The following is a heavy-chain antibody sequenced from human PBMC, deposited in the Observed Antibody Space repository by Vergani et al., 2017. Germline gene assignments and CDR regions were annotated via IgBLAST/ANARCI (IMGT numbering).Heavy chain of an antibody. CDR2: IRNKANDYTT. J-gene: IGHJ3*02. CDR3: VRVKGSNWNDHLYNI. Sequence: EVQVVESGGGLVQPGGSLRLSCAASGFIFSDPYMDWLRQAPGKGLEWVGRIRNKANDYTTQYAASVKGRFTISRDDSKSYLYLQMNSLQTEDTALYYCVRVKGSNWNDHLYNIGGQGTLVTVS. V-gene: IGHV3-72*01. CDR1: GFIFSDPY. D-gene: IGHD1-1*01.